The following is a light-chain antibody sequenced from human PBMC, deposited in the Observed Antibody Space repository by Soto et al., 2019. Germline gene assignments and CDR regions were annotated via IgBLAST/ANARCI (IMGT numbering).Light chain of an antibody. CDR1: SSDVGSYNL. Sequence: QSALTQPASVSGSPGQSITISCTGTSSDVGSYNLVSWYQQHPGKAPKLMIYEVSKRPSGVSNRFSGSKSGNTAPLTISGLQAEDEADYYCCSYAGSRVFGGGTKLTVL. CDR2: EVS. J-gene: IGLJ2*01. CDR3: CSYAGSRV. V-gene: IGLV2-23*02.